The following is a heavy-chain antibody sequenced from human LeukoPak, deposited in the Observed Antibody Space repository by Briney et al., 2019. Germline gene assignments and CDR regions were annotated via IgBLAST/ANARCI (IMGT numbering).Heavy chain of an antibody. D-gene: IGHD2/OR15-2a*01. J-gene: IGHJ4*02. CDR3: ARGRGTIYMFDY. CDR2: INSDGSTT. V-gene: IGHV3-74*01. CDR1: GFTFNRYW. Sequence: GGSLRLSCAASGFTFNRYWMHWVRQAPGKGLVWVSRINSDGSTTTYAASVKGRFTISSDNAKNTLYLQMNSLRAEDTAAYYCARGRGTIYMFDYWGQGTLVTVYS.